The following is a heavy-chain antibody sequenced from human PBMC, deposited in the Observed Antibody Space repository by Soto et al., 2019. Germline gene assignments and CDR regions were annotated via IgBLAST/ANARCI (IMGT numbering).Heavy chain of an antibody. D-gene: IGHD3-3*01. CDR3: TRDQDDSSDAFDI. J-gene: IGHJ3*02. Sequence: EVQLVESGGDLVQPGGSLRLSCAASRFSFHKYWMSWVRQAPGKGLEWVANIKEDGSEKYYVESVKGRFTISRDKAKNSLYLQMNSLRVEDTAMYYCTRDQDDSSDAFDIWGQGTPVTVSS. V-gene: IGHV3-7*01. CDR2: IKEDGSEK. CDR1: RFSFHKYW.